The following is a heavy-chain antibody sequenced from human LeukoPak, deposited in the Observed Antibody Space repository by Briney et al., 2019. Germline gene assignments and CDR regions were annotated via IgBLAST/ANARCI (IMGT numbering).Heavy chain of an antibody. J-gene: IGHJ5*02. D-gene: IGHD3-10*01. Sequence: PSETLSLTRALSGASLSSSKWRGWVRPPPGRGLGWIGEIYHSGSTHYKPSLKSRVTISLDQCKNQFSLKLNSVTSADTAVYYCARGGVYYGSGSNWFHPWGQGTLVTVSS. V-gene: IGHV4-4*02. CDR3: ARGGVYYGSGSNWFHP. CDR2: IYHSGST. CDR1: GASLSSSKW.